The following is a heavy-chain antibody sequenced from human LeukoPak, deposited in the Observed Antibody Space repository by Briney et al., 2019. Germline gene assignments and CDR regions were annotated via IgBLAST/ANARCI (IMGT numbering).Heavy chain of an antibody. V-gene: IGHV3-74*01. Sequence: GGSLRLSCAASGFTFSSYWMHWVRQAPGKGLVWVSRINSDGSSTNYADSVKGRFTISRDNSKSTLYLQMNSLRAEDTVVYYCARDNSIAAAGNWGQGTLVTVSP. CDR1: GFTFSSYW. CDR3: ARDNSIAAAGN. D-gene: IGHD6-13*01. CDR2: INSDGSST. J-gene: IGHJ4*02.